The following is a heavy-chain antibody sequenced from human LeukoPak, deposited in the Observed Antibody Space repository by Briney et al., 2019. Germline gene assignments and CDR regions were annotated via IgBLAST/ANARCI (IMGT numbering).Heavy chain of an antibody. D-gene: IGHD3-3*01. CDR2: IGGLGSST. Sequence: GGSLRLSCAASGFTFSSHAMAWVRQAPGKGLEWVSAIGGLGSSTYYGNSVKGRFTNSRDNSKNTVYLQMDSLRVEDTAVYYCARDPGVVAFHYFDFWGQGTLITVSS. V-gene: IGHV3-23*01. J-gene: IGHJ4*02. CDR3: ARDPGVVAFHYFDF. CDR1: GFTFSSHA.